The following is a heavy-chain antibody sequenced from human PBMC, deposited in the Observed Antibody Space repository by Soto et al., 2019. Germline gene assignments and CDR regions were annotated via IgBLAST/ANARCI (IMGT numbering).Heavy chain of an antibody. CDR3: ARSPDYGDYVPMYYYYYMDV. J-gene: IGHJ6*03. V-gene: IGHV1-18*01. D-gene: IGHD4-17*01. CDR1: GYTFTSYG. Sequence: QVQLVQSGAEVKKPGASVKVSCKASGYTFTSYGISWVRQAPGQGLEWMGWISAYNGNTNYAQELQGTVTINTDTATSTADMELRSLRSDDTAVYYCARSPDYGDYVPMYYYYYMDVWGKGTTVTVSS. CDR2: ISAYNGNT.